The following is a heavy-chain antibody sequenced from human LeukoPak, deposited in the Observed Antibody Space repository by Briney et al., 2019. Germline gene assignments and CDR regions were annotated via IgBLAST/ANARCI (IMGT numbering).Heavy chain of an antibody. J-gene: IGHJ4*02. Sequence: GASVKVSCKASGYTFTSYYMHWVRQAPEQGLEWMGIINPSGGSTSYAQNFQGRVTMTRDMSTSTVYMELSSLRSEDTAVYYCARAAPDYSNYGTTLLYYFDYWGQGTLVTVSS. CDR2: INPSGGST. V-gene: IGHV1-46*01. D-gene: IGHD4-11*01. CDR3: ARAAPDYSNYGTTLLYYFDY. CDR1: GYTFTSYY.